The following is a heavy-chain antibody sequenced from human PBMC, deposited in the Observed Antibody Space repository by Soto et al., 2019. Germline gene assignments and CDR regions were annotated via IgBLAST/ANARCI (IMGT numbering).Heavy chain of an antibody. D-gene: IGHD3-3*01. V-gene: IGHV5-10-1*01. Sequence: ESLTISCKGSGYRFTSHWISLLRQMPGKGLEWMGRTDPSDSFTQYNPSFQGHVTISGDKSLSTAYLQWSSLKASDTAIYYCARGEGITTFGVYGFDVWGQGASVTVSS. CDR3: ARGEGITTFGVYGFDV. J-gene: IGHJ6*02. CDR2: TDPSDSFT. CDR1: GYRFTSHW.